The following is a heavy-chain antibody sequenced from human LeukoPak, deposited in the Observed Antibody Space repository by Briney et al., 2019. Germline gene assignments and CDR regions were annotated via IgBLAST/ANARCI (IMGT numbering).Heavy chain of an antibody. CDR3: AREEDYTWSFLI. D-gene: IGHD1-26*01. CDR1: GFTFSSHW. CDR2: INQDGSVK. Sequence: PGGSLRLSCAASGFTFSSHWMSWIRQAPGKGLEWVANINQDGSVKYYVDSVKGRFTISRDNAKNSLYLQINSLRAEDSAVYYCAREEDYTWSFLIWGQGTMVTVSS. J-gene: IGHJ3*02. V-gene: IGHV3-7*01.